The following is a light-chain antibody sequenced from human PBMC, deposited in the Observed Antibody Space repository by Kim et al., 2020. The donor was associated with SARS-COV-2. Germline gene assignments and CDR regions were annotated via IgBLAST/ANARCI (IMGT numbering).Light chain of an antibody. CDR2: DAS. CDR3: QQRAIWPVT. J-gene: IGKJ4*01. V-gene: IGKV3-11*01. Sequence: EIVLTQSPATLSLSPGERATLSCRASQSIGNYLAWYQQKHGQAPRPLIYDASRRATGIPARFSATWSGTAFTLTISSLEPEDCAVYYCQQRAIWPVTFGGGTKLEI. CDR1: QSIGNY.